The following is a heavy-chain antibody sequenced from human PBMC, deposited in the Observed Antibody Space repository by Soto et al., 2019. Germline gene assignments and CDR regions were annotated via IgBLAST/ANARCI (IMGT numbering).Heavy chain of an antibody. CDR2: ISGSGSTI. CDR3: AKVFYYYDGSGYYYFDY. Sequence: GRSLRLSCAASGFTFSSYAVSWVRQAPGKGPEWISSISGSGSTIYYADSVKGRFTISRDNSKNTLYLQMSSLRAEDTAVYYCAKVFYYYDGSGYYYFDYWGQGSLV. CDR1: GFTFSSYA. J-gene: IGHJ4*02. D-gene: IGHD3-22*01. V-gene: IGHV3-23*01.